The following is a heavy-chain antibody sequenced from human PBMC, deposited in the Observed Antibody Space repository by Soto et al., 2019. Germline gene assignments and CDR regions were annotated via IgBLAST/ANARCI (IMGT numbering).Heavy chain of an antibody. CDR2: YYFSGAP. Sequence: SETLSLTSTVSGDSIDNYDHFWTWIRRKPGDGLEWIGYYYFSGAPYYSPSLKTRVTISVGTSKSQFSLKLNSVTAAVSAVYYCARKITMVSGIDFWGPGISVTVSS. V-gene: IGHV4-31*03. CDR3: ARKITMVSGIDF. CDR1: GDSIDNYDHF. D-gene: IGHD3-10*01. J-gene: IGHJ4*02.